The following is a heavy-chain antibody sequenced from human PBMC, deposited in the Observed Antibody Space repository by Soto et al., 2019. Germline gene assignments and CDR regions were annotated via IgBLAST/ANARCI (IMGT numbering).Heavy chain of an antibody. CDR3: AREWFGEYF. CDR2: IGTTFDYI. CDR1: GFTFSSYS. D-gene: IGHD3-10*01. V-gene: IGHV3-48*01. J-gene: IGHJ1*01. Sequence: EVQLVESGGALAQPGGSLRLSCAATGFTFSSYSMTWFRQAPGKGLEWVSYIGTTFDYIFYADSVRGRFTISRDNAKNSLSLQMNSLRAEDTAVYYCAREWFGEYFWGQGTLVTVSS.